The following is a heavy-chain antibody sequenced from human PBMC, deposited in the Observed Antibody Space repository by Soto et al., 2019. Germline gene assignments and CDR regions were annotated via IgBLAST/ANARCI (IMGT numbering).Heavy chain of an antibody. Sequence: GASVKVSCKASNYTFTSYDINWVRQAPGQGLEWMGWINPNSGGTNYAQKFQGWVTMTRDTSISTAYMELSSLRSEDTAVYYCARDRYFYDFWSGNLDYWGQGTLVTVSS. CDR3: ARDRYFYDFWSGNLDY. CDR1: NYTFTSYD. CDR2: INPNSGGT. J-gene: IGHJ4*02. V-gene: IGHV1-2*04. D-gene: IGHD3-3*01.